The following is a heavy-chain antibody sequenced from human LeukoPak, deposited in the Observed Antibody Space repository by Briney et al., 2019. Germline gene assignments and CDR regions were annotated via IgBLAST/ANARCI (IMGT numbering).Heavy chain of an antibody. CDR3: ARESARLELPSARDY. CDR2: INPNSGGT. D-gene: IGHD1-7*01. J-gene: IGHJ4*02. Sequence: ASVKVSCKASGYTFTCYYMHWVRQAPGQGLEWMGWINPNSGGTNYAQKFQGRVTMTRDTSISTAYMELSRLRSDDTAVYYCARESARLELPSARDYWGQGTLVTVSS. CDR1: GYTFTCYY. V-gene: IGHV1-2*02.